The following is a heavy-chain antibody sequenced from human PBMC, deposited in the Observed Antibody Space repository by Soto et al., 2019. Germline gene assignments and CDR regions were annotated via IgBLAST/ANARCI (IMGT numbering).Heavy chain of an antibody. D-gene: IGHD5-18*01. J-gene: IGHJ5*02. Sequence: GGSMRLSCAASGLTFSSYAMSWVRQAPGKGLEWVSAISGSGGSTYYADSVEGRFTISRDNSKNTLYLQMNSLRAEDTAVYYCSRYSYGWGTYNWFDPWGQGTLVTV. V-gene: IGHV3-23*01. CDR2: ISGSGGST. CDR1: GLTFSSYA. CDR3: SRYSYGWGTYNWFDP.